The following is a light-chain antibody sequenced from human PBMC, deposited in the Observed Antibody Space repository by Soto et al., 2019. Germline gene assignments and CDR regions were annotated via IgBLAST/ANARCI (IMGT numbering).Light chain of an antibody. CDR2: GAS. Sequence: EIVMTQSPATLSVSPGENATLSCRASQSVRSNLAWYQQKPGQAPRLLIYGASTSATGIPARFSGSGSGTEFTLTISSLQSEDFAVYYCQQYNNWPGTFCQGTKV. J-gene: IGKJ1*01. CDR1: QSVRSN. V-gene: IGKV3-15*01. CDR3: QQYNNWPGT.